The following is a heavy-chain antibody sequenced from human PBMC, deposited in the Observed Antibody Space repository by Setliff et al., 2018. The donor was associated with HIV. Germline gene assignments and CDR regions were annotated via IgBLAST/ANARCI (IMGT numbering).Heavy chain of an antibody. Sequence: SETLSLTCAVYGAPFSGFYWSWIRQTPGRGLEWIGEINYSRVTNYNPSLESRVTISVDKSKSQFSLKLNSVTAADTAVYYCAREVYYGSGSSDTAPGWGQGTLVTVSS. J-gene: IGHJ4*02. CDR1: GAPFSGFY. D-gene: IGHD3-10*01. CDR3: AREVYYGSGSSDTAPG. V-gene: IGHV4-34*01. CDR2: INYSRVT.